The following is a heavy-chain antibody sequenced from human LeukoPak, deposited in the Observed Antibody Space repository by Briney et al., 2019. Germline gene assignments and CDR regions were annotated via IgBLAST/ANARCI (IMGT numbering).Heavy chain of an antibody. Sequence: GGSLRLSCAASGFISSSYWMHWVRQPPGKGLVYIACVNTDGLSTSYADSVKGRFTISRDNAKNTLYLQMNSLRAEDTAVYYCARSRTYGDYGRGLDYWGQGTLVTVSS. CDR3: ARSRTYGDYGRGLDY. CDR1: GFISSSYW. V-gene: IGHV3-74*01. CDR2: VNTDGLST. J-gene: IGHJ4*02. D-gene: IGHD4-17*01.